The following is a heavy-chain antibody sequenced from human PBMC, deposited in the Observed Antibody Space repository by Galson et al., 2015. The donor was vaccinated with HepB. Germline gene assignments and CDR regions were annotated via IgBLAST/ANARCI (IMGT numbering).Heavy chain of an antibody. Sequence: SLRLSCAASGFTFNTYSMSWVRQAPGKGLEWVSGITDGGERTYYADSVKGRFTISRDNSKNTLYLQMNSLRADDTAVYYCSPMAGPLTYFDYWGQGTLVTVSS. V-gene: IGHV3-23*01. CDR2: ITDGGERT. J-gene: IGHJ4*02. D-gene: IGHD3-10*01. CDR3: SPMAGPLTYFDY. CDR1: GFTFNTYS.